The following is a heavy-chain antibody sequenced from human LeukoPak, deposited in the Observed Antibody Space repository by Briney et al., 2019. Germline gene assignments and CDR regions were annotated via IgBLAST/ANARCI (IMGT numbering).Heavy chain of an antibody. CDR2: INSDGSTT. D-gene: IGHD2-21*01. CDR3: ARVHAVWHGFGD. J-gene: IGHJ5*02. Sequence: RSGGSLRLSCAASGFTFSSYWMHWVRQAPGKGLVWVSRINSDGSTTTYADSVKGRFTISRDNAKNTLYLQMNSLRAEDTAVYYCARVHAVWHGFGDWGQGTLVTVSS. V-gene: IGHV3-74*01. CDR1: GFTFSSYW.